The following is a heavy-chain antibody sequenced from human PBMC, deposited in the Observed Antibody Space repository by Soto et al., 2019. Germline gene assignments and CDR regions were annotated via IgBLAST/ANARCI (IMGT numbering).Heavy chain of an antibody. D-gene: IGHD3-3*01. CDR1: GGSFSGYY. J-gene: IGHJ4*02. Sequence: PSETLSLTCAVYGGSFSGYYWSWIRQPPGKGLEWIGEINHSGSTNYNPSLKSRVTISVDTSKNQFSLKLSSVTAADTAVYYCARVPSIWSGSRRRLYYFDYWGQGTLVTVSS. CDR3: ARVPSIWSGSRRRLYYFDY. CDR2: INHSGST. V-gene: IGHV4-34*01.